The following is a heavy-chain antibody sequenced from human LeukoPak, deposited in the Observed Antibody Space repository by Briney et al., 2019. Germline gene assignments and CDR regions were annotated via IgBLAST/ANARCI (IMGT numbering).Heavy chain of an antibody. CDR2: MNPNSGNT. V-gene: IGHV1-8*01. Sequence: VASVKVSCKASGYTFTSYDINWGRQATGQGLEWMGWMNPNSGNTGYAQKFQGRVTMTRNTSISTAYMELSSLRSEDTAVYYCARGLLWPTRAVDYWGQGTLVTVSS. CDR1: GYTFTSYD. D-gene: IGHD3-10*01. J-gene: IGHJ4*02. CDR3: ARGLLWPTRAVDY.